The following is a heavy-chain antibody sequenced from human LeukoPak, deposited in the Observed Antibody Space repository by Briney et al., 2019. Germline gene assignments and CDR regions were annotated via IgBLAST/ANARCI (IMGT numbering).Heavy chain of an antibody. CDR1: GFTFSSYE. D-gene: IGHD3-10*01. CDR3: ARHLSYGSGSYYNFGY. J-gene: IGHJ4*02. Sequence: GGSLRLSCAASGFTFSSYEMNWVRQAPGKGLEWVSYINSSGTTIYYEDSVKGRFTISRNNAKDSLYLQMNRLRAEDTAFYYCARHLSYGSGSYYNFGYWGQGTLVTVSS. V-gene: IGHV3-48*03. CDR2: INSSGTTI.